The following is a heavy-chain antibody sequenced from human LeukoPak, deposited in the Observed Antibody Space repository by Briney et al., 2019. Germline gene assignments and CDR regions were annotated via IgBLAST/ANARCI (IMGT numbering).Heavy chain of an antibody. CDR2: ISSSGSTI. J-gene: IGHJ4*02. D-gene: IGHD1-26*01. CDR1: GFTFSDYY. V-gene: IGHV3-11*01. CDR3: AGIPEEWEPFDY. Sequence: GGSLRLSCAASGFTFSDYYMSWIRQAPGKGLEWVSYISSSGSTIYYADSVKGRFTISRDNAKNSLYLQMNSLRAEDTAVYYCAGIPEEWEPFDYWGQGTLVTVSS.